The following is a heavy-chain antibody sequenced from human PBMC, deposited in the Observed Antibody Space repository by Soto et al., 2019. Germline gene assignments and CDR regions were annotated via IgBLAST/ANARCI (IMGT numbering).Heavy chain of an antibody. D-gene: IGHD3-9*01. CDR1: GYTFTSYY. J-gene: IGHJ4*02. Sequence: QVQLVQSGAEVKKPGASVKVSCEASGYTFTSYYMHWVRQAPGQGLEWMGIINPSGGSTSYAQKFQGRVTMTRDTSTSTVYMELSSLRSEDTAVYYCAREGRRYFDWLSPFDYWGQGTLVTVSS. CDR2: INPSGGST. CDR3: AREGRRYFDWLSPFDY. V-gene: IGHV1-46*03.